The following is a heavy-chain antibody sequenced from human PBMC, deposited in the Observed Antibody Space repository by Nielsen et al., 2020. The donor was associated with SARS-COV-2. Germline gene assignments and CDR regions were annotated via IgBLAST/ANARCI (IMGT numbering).Heavy chain of an antibody. D-gene: IGHD3-16*01. Sequence: ASVKVSCKASGYTLTSYGISWVRQAPGQGLEWMGWISAYNGNTNYAQKLQGRVTMTTDTSTSTAYMELRSLRSDDTAVYYCARDVNMMTFGGVMYYFDYWGQGTLVTVSS. J-gene: IGHJ4*02. CDR2: ISAYNGNT. CDR1: GYTLTSYG. CDR3: ARDVNMMTFGGVMYYFDY. V-gene: IGHV1-18*01.